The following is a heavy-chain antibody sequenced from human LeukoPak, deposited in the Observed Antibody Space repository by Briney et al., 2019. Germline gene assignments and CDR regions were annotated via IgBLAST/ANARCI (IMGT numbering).Heavy chain of an antibody. CDR1: GYSFTSYW. V-gene: IGHV5-51*01. CDR2: IYPGDSDT. Sequence: GESLKISCKGSGYSFTSYWIGWVRQMPGKGLEWMGIIYPGDSDTRYSPSFQGQVTISADKSISTAYLQWSSLKASDTAMYYCAGRDSSGYHLYYFDYWGQGTLVTVSS. D-gene: IGHD3-22*01. CDR3: AGRDSSGYHLYYFDY. J-gene: IGHJ4*02.